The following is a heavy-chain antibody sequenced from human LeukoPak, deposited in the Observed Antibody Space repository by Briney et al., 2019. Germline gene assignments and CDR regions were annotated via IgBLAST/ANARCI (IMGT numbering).Heavy chain of an antibody. D-gene: IGHD6-19*01. CDR3: TLESSGRSAN. CDR2: MNPNSGNT. CDR1: GYTFTSCD. J-gene: IGHJ4*02. Sequence: ASVKVSCKASGYTFTSCDINWVRQATGQGLEWMGWMNPNSGNTGYGQSFQGRITMTRDISIGTAYMELSNLTSEDTAIYYCTLESSGRSANWGQGTLVTVSS. V-gene: IGHV1-8*01.